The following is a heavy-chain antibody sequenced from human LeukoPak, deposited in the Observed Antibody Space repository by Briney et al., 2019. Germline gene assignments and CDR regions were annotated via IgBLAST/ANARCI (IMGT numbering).Heavy chain of an antibody. V-gene: IGHV7-4-1*02. CDR1: GYTFTNYA. CDR2: INTNTGNP. D-gene: IGHD4-17*01. CDR3: ARDPETTVTTSVAY. Sequence: ASVKVSCKASGYTFTNYAMNWVRQAPGQGLEWMRWINTNTGNPTYAQGFTGRFVFSLDTSVSTAYLQISSLKAEDTAVYYCARDPETTVTTSVAYWGQGTLVTVSS. J-gene: IGHJ4*02.